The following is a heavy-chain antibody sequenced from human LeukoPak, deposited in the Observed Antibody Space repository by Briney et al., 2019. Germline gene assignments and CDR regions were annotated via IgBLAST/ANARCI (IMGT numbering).Heavy chain of an antibody. J-gene: IGHJ3*02. D-gene: IGHD3-10*01. CDR3: ARAPMVRGVSDAFDI. Sequence: SETLSLTCTVSGGSISGYYWSWIRQPAGKGLEWIGRIYTSGSTNYNPSLKSRVTMSEDTSKNQFSLKLSSVTAADTAVYYCARAPMVRGVSDAFDIWGQGTMVTVSS. CDR1: GGSISGYY. CDR2: IYTSGST. V-gene: IGHV4-4*07.